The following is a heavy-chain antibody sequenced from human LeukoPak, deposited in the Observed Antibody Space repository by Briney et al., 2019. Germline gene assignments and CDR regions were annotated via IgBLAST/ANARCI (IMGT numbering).Heavy chain of an antibody. CDR1: GFTFSSYG. J-gene: IGHJ3*02. V-gene: IGHV3-30*02. D-gene: IGHD3-22*01. CDR2: IRYDGSNK. CDR3: AKDYDSSPDAFDI. Sequence: GGSLRLSCAASGFTFSSYGMHWVRQAPGKGLEWVAFIRYDGSNKYYADSVKGRFTISRDNAKNSLYLQMNSLRAEDTALYYCAKDYDSSPDAFDIWGQGTMVTVSS.